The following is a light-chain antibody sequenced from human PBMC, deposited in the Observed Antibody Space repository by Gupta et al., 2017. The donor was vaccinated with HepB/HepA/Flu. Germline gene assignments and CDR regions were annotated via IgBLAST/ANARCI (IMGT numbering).Light chain of an antibody. CDR3: QQYHSPPYT. CDR2: WAS. CDR1: QSVLYSSNNKNY. J-gene: IGKJ2*01. V-gene: IGKV4-1*01. Sequence: DIVMTQSPDSLAVSLGERATIHCKSSQSVLYSSNNKNYLAWYQQKPGQPPKLLIYWASTRESGVPDRFSGSGSGTDFTLTISSLQAEDVAVYYCQQYHSPPYTFGQGTKLEIK.